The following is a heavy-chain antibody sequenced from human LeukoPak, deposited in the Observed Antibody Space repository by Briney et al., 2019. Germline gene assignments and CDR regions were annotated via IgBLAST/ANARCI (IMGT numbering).Heavy chain of an antibody. D-gene: IGHD2-2*01. CDR2: ISAYIGNA. J-gene: IGHJ6*02. V-gene: IGHV1-18*01. CDR1: GDTFTSYG. Sequence: ASVKVSCKASGDTFTSYGISWVRQAPGQGLEWMGGISAYIGNANYAQKLQGRVTITTDKSTSTAYMELSSLRSDETAVYYYARTTTSYCSSTSSYEASFYHYYGMDFPGQGTTVTVSS. CDR3: ARTTTSYCSSTSSYEASFYHYYGMDF.